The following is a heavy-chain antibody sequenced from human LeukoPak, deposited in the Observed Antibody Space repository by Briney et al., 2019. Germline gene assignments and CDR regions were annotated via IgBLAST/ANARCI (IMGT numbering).Heavy chain of an antibody. CDR3: ARPGASGNYKPFDI. J-gene: IGHJ3*02. Sequence: HGESLKISCQGSGYRFSSYWIGWVRQMPGKGLEWMGIIYPGDSDTRYSPSFQGQVTISADKSISTAYLQWSSVKASDSAMYYCARPGASGNYKPFDIWGQGTMVTVSS. CDR2: IYPGDSDT. D-gene: IGHD4-11*01. V-gene: IGHV5-51*01. CDR1: GYRFSSYW.